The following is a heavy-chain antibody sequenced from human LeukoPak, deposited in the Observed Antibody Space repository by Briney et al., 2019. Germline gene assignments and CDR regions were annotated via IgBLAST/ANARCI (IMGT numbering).Heavy chain of an antibody. CDR2: ISGSATST. CDR3: AKDLSSSWPNALGI. J-gene: IGHJ3*02. D-gene: IGHD6-13*01. CDR1: GFTFSSYA. Sequence: GGSLRLSCAASGFTFSSYAMSWVRQAPGKGLEWVSAISGSATSTYYADSVKGRFTISRDNSKNTLYLQMNSLRAEDTAVYYCAKDLSSSWPNALGIWGQGTMVTVS. V-gene: IGHV3-23*01.